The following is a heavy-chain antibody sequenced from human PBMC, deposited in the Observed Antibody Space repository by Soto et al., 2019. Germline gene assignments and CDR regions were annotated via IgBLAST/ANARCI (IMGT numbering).Heavy chain of an antibody. D-gene: IGHD6-13*01. V-gene: IGHV3-7*03. J-gene: IGHJ5*02. Sequence: EVQLVESGGGLVQPGGSLRLSCAASGFTFSSYWMSWVRQAPGKGLEWVANIKQDGSEKYYVDSVKGRFTISRDDAKNSLYLQMNSLRAEDTAVYYCARAEESSSWSRWFDPWGQGTLVTVSS. CDR3: ARAEESSSWSRWFDP. CDR2: IKQDGSEK. CDR1: GFTFSSYW.